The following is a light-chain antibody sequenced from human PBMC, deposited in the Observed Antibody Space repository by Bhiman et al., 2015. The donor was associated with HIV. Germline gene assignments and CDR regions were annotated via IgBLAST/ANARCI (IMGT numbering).Light chain of an antibody. CDR1: SLRAFY. CDR3: ISRDVTSNRVV. Sequence: SSELTQDPAVSVALGQTVTITCRGDSLRAFYAGWYQQRPGQAPVLVTYGDNKRPSGIPDRFSTSHSIDSSSLTITGAQAEDEAEYYCISRDVTSNRVVFGGGTKLTVL. CDR2: GDN. V-gene: IGLV3-19*01. J-gene: IGLJ2*01.